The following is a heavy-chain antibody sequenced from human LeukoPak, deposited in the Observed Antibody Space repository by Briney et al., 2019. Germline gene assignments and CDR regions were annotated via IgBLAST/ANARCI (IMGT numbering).Heavy chain of an antibody. CDR2: IYYSGST. Sequence: SETLSLTCAVYGGSFSGYYWSWIRQPPGKGLEWIGYIYYSGSTNYNPSLKSRVTISVDTSKNQFSLKLSSVTAADTAVYYCAGRHRDYDFWTNYFDYWGQGTLVTVSS. V-gene: IGHV4-59*01. CDR1: GGSFSGYY. D-gene: IGHD3-3*01. CDR3: AGRHRDYDFWTNYFDY. J-gene: IGHJ4*01.